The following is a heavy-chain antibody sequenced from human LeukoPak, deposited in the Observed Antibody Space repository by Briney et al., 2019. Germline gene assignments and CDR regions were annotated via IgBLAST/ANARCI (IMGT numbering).Heavy chain of an antibody. D-gene: IGHD1-26*01. V-gene: IGHV1-18*01. CDR2: ISAYNGNT. Sequence: ASVQVSCKASGYTFTRYGISWVRQAPGQGLEWMGWISAYNGNTNYAQKLQGRVTMTTDTSTSTAYMELRSLRSDDTAVYYCSRDSIGGLELLLNYYYYYMDVWGKGTTVTVSS. CDR1: GYTFTRYG. CDR3: SRDSIGGLELLLNYYYYYMDV. J-gene: IGHJ6*03.